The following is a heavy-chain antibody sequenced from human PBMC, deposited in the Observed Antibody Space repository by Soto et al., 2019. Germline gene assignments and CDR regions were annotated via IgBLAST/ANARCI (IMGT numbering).Heavy chain of an antibody. CDR2: TRNKANSYTT. CDR1: GFRFSDFY. CDR3: ALNYYGLDV. J-gene: IGHJ6*02. Sequence: LRLSCAASGFRFSDFYMDWVRQAPGKGLEWVGRTRNKANSYTTDYAASVKGRFTISRHDSQNSLFLQMNSLKTEDTAVYYYALNYYGLDVLGQGTTVTVSS. V-gene: IGHV3-72*01.